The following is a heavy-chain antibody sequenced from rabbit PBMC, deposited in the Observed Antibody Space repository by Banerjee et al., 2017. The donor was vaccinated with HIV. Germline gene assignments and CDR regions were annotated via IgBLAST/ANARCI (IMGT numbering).Heavy chain of an antibody. CDR3: ARVNATSSGVYYYYGMDL. V-gene: IGHV1S40*01. J-gene: IGHJ6*01. D-gene: IGHD1-1*01. CDR2: IDAGGSGNT. Sequence: QSLEESGGDLVKPGASLTPTCTASGFSFSSGYDMCWVRQAPGKGLEWIGCIDAGGSGNTYYASWAKGRFTISKTSSTTVTLQMTSLTAADTATYFCARVNATSSGVYYYYGMDLWGPGTLVTVS. CDR1: GFSFSSGYD.